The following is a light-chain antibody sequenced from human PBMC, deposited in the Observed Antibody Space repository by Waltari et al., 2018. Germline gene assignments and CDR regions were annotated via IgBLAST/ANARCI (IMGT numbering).Light chain of an antibody. V-gene: IGKV3-20*01. CDR2: GAS. Sequence: EIVLTQSPGTLSLSPGERATLSCRASQSVCRTLAWYQQKPGQAPRLLMYGASSRATGTPDRFSGSGSGTDFSLTISRLEPEDFAVYYCQHYVRLPATFGQGTKVEIK. CDR1: QSVCRT. J-gene: IGKJ1*01. CDR3: QHYVRLPAT.